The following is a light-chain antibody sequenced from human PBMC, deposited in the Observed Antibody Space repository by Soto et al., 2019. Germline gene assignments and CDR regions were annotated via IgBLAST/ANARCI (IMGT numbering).Light chain of an antibody. CDR1: QSVSRN. J-gene: IGKJ2*01. CDR2: YAS. V-gene: IGKV3-15*01. CDR3: QQYCDWPPDT. Sequence: IVMTQSPATLSVSPGERATLSCRASQSVSRNLACYQQKPGQPPRLLIYYASTRATGVPARFGGSGSGTEVTLTIIGLQSEDFAVYYFQQYCDWPPDTFGQGTKVEI.